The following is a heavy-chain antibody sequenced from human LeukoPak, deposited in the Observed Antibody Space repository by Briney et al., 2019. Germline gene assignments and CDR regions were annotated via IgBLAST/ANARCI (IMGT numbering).Heavy chain of an antibody. CDR1: GFTFSSYW. J-gene: IGHJ4*02. Sequence: GGSLRLSCAASGFTFSSYWMSWVRQAPGKGLEWVANIKQDGREKYYVDSVKGRFTISRDNAKNSLYLQMNSLRAEDTAVYYCAKAANEWELLAGYFDYWGQGTLVTVSS. CDR2: IKQDGREK. D-gene: IGHD1-26*01. V-gene: IGHV3-7*03. CDR3: AKAANEWELLAGYFDY.